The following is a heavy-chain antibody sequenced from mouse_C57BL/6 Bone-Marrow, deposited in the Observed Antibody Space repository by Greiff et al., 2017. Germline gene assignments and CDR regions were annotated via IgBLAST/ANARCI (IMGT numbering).Heavy chain of an antibody. J-gene: IGHJ4*01. D-gene: IGHD1-1*01. V-gene: IGHV1-80*01. Sequence: VQLQQSGAELVKPGASVKISCKASGYAFSSYWMNWVKQRPGKGLEWIGQIYPGDGDTNYNGKFTGKAKLTADKSSSTAYMQLSSLTSEDSAVYFCAREGDGHYGDAMDYWGQGTSVTVSS. CDR3: AREGDGHYGDAMDY. CDR2: IYPGDGDT. CDR1: GYAFSSYW.